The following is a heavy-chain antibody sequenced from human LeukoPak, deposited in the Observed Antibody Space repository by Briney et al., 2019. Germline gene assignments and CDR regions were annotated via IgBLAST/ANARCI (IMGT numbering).Heavy chain of an antibody. V-gene: IGHV3-30*03. Sequence: GRSLRLSCAASGFTFSSYGMHWVRQAPGKGLEWVAVISYDGSNKYYADSVKGRFTISRDSSKNTVSLQMNTLRAEDTAVYYCARDRASTYFDYWGQGTLVTVSS. CDR3: ARDRASTYFDY. J-gene: IGHJ4*02. CDR1: GFTFSSYG. CDR2: ISYDGSNK.